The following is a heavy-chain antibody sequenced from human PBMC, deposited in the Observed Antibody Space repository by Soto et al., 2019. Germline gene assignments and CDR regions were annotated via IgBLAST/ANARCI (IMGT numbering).Heavy chain of an antibody. D-gene: IGHD2-2*01. V-gene: IGHV1-46*01. J-gene: IGHJ6*02. CDR1: GYTFTSYY. CDR2: INPSGGST. Sequence: GASVKVSCKASGYTFTSYYMHWERQAPGQGLEWMGIINPSGGSTSYAQKFQGRVTMTRDTSTSTVYMELSSLRSEDTAVYYCATEVGVVLVPAASRVMYYYYGMDVWGQGTTVTVSS. CDR3: ATEVGVVLVPAASRVMYYYYGMDV.